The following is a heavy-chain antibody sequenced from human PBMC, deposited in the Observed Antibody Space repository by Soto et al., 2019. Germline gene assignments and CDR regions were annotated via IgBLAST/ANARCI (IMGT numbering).Heavy chain of an antibody. CDR3: AKFEGSMYYYDSSGYYTLPSYFDY. Sequence: EVQLLESGGGLVQPGGSLRLSCAASGFTFSSYAMSWVRQAPGKGLEWVSAISGSGGSTYYADSGKGRFTISRDNSKNTLYLQMNSLRAEDTAVYYCAKFEGSMYYYDSSGYYTLPSYFDYWGQGTLVTVSS. CDR2: ISGSGGST. V-gene: IGHV3-23*01. J-gene: IGHJ4*02. D-gene: IGHD3-22*01. CDR1: GFTFSSYA.